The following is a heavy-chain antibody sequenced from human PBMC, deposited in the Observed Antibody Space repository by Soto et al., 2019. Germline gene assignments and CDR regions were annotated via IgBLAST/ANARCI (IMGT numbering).Heavy chain of an antibody. D-gene: IGHD3-3*01. CDR2: IYYSGST. CDR1: GGSISSYY. V-gene: IGHV4-59*01. Sequence: SETLSLTCTVSGGSISSYYWSWIRQPPGKGLEWIGYIYYSGSTNYNPSLKSRVTISVDTSKNQFSLKLSSVTAADTAVYYCARGPGEGGFWEWLFQVAFNMGGQGKMFTLS. CDR3: ARGPGEGGFWEWLFQVAFNM. J-gene: IGHJ3*02.